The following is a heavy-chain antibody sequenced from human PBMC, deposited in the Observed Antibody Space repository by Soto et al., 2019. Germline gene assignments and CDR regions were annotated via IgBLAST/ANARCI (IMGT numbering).Heavy chain of an antibody. CDR3: ARLISPIIDY. Sequence: QLQLQESGPGLVKPSETLSLTCTVSGGSISSSSYYWGWIRQPPGKGLEWIGSIYYIGSTYYNPSLKSRVTISVDTSKTQFSLKLSSVTAADTAVYYCARLISPIIDYWGQGTLVTVSS. D-gene: IGHD5-12*01. CDR1: GGSISSSSYY. CDR2: IYYIGST. J-gene: IGHJ4*02. V-gene: IGHV4-39*01.